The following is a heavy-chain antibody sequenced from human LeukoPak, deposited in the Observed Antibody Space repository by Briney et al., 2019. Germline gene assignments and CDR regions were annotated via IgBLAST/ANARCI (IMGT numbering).Heavy chain of an antibody. CDR1: GGSISNYY. CDR2: ISYSGST. J-gene: IGHJ4*02. Sequence: GSLRLSCTVSGGSISNYYWSWIRQPPGKGLEWIGYISYSGSTNYNPSLKSRVTISVDTSKNQFSLKLSSVTAADTAVYYCARDRGSSGNSYYFDNWGQGTLVTVSS. D-gene: IGHD3-10*01. V-gene: IGHV4-59*01. CDR3: ARDRGSSGNSYYFDN.